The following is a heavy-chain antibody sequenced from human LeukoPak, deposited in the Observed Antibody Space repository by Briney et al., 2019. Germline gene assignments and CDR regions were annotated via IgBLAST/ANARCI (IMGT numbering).Heavy chain of an antibody. J-gene: IGHJ5*02. CDR3: ARGRLSAMHFNWFDP. Sequence: ASVKVSCKASGYTFTSYAMHWVRQAPGQRLEWMGWINAGNGNTKYSQKFQGRVTITRDTSASTAYMELSSLRSEDTAVYYCARGRLSAMHFNWFDPWGQGTLVTVSS. CDR2: INAGNGNT. V-gene: IGHV1-3*01. D-gene: IGHD2-2*01. CDR1: GYTFTSYA.